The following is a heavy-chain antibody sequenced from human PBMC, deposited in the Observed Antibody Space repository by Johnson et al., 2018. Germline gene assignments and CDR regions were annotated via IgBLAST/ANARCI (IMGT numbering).Heavy chain of an antibody. D-gene: IGHD1-14*01. CDR3: ATTLPTYPRAFDI. CDR1: GFTFTSSA. J-gene: IGHJ3*02. CDR2: IVVASGNT. Sequence: QLVQSGPEVKKPGTSVKVSCKASGFTFTSSAVQWVRQARGQRLEWIGWIVVASGNTNYAQKFQERVTITRDMSTSTAYRALSSLRPEDTAVDYCATTLPTYPRAFDIWGQGTMVTVSS. V-gene: IGHV1-58*01.